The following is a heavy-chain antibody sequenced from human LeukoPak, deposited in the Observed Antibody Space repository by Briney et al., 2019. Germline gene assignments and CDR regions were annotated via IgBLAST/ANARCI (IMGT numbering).Heavy chain of an antibody. Sequence: SETLSLTCAVYGGSFSDYYWSWIRQPPGKGLEWIGEINHSGSTNYNPSLKSRVTISVDTSKNQVSLKLSSVTAADTAVYYCARRYPGSSYSYDYWGQGTLVIVSS. CDR3: ARRYPGSSYSYDY. J-gene: IGHJ4*02. CDR2: INHSGST. D-gene: IGHD3-10*01. CDR1: GGSFSDYY. V-gene: IGHV4-34*01.